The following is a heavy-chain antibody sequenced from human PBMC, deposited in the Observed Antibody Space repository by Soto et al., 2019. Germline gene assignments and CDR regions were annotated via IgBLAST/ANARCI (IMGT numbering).Heavy chain of an antibody. V-gene: IGHV3-23*01. Sequence: GSLRLSCAASGFTFDIYAMSWVRQAPGKGLEWVSSIGRSGDTTYYADSVKGRFTISRDNSKNTLFLQMNSLRAEDTAIYYCANAIAVGVPYFYGMGVWGQGTTVTVSS. CDR2: IGRSGDTT. D-gene: IGHD6-19*01. CDR3: ANAIAVGVPYFYGMGV. J-gene: IGHJ6*02. CDR1: GFTFDIYA.